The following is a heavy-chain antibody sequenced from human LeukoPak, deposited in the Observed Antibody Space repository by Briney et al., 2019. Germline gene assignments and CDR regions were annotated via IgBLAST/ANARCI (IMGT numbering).Heavy chain of an antibody. V-gene: IGHV3-7*01. CDR1: GFTFGSYW. CDR3: ARGRNWFDP. CDR2: INQDGSEK. J-gene: IGHJ5*02. Sequence: GGSLRLSCAASGFTFGSYWVSWVRQAPGKGPEWVANINQDGSEKNYVDSVKGRFTISRDNARNSLYLQMNSLRAEDTAVYYCARGRNWFDPWGQGTLVTVSS.